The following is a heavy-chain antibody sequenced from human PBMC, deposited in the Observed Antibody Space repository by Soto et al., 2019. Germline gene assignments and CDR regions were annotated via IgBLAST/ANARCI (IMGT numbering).Heavy chain of an antibody. V-gene: IGHV1-69*12. Sequence: QVQLVQSGAEVKKPGSSVKVSCKASGGTFGSYAISWVRQAPGQGLEWMGGIIPIFGTANYAQKFQGRVTITADESTSTAYMERRSLRSEDTAVYYCERAHPQRVRGVIYPYWGQGTLVTVSS. J-gene: IGHJ4*02. CDR1: GGTFGSYA. CDR3: ERAHPQRVRGVIYPY. D-gene: IGHD3-10*01. CDR2: IIPIFGTA.